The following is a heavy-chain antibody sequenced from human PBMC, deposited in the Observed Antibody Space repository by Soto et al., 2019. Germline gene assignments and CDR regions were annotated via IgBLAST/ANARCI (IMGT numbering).Heavy chain of an antibody. Sequence: SVKVSCKASGGTFSSYAISWVRQAPGQGLEWMGGIIPIFGTANHAQKFQGRVTITADESTSTAYMELSSLRSEDTAVYYCARARFYDYYDSSGYRYWGQGTLVTVSS. J-gene: IGHJ4*02. CDR1: GGTFSSYA. CDR2: IIPIFGTA. V-gene: IGHV1-69*13. D-gene: IGHD3-22*01. CDR3: ARARFYDYYDSSGYRY.